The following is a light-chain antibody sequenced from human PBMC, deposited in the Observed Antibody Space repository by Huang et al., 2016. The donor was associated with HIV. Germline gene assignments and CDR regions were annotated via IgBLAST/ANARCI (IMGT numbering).Light chain of an antibody. CDR2: GAS. CDR1: QDLSNS. Sequence: DIEMTQSPSSLPASVGDRVTITCRASQDLSNSLAWYQLRPGQAPKLLLYGASRLESGVPSRFIGSGSATDYTLTITSLQPEDFATYYCQQYYNFLFTFGPGTTVDV. J-gene: IGKJ3*01. CDR3: QQYYNFLFT. V-gene: IGKV1-NL1*01.